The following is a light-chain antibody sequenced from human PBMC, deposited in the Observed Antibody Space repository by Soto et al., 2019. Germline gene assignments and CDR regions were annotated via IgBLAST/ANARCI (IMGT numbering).Light chain of an antibody. CDR3: QQYYTTPLT. J-gene: IGKJ4*01. V-gene: IGKV4-1*01. Sequence: DIVMAQSPDSLAVSLGERATINCKAGQSVLYTTYNKNYLAWYQQKPGRPPKVLIYWASTRESGVPDRFSGSGSGTDFTLTITSLQAEDVAVYYCQQYYTTPLTFGGGTKVDIK. CDR2: WAS. CDR1: QSVLYTTYNKNY.